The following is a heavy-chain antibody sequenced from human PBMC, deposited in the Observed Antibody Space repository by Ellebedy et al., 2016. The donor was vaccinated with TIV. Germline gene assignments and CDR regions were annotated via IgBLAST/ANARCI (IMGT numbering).Heavy chain of an antibody. V-gene: IGHV4-59*01. CDR3: AMLQWSGAHYYFDY. Sequence: SETLSLTCTVSGGSIRSYFWSWIRQPPGKGLEWIGYIYNTGSTNYNSSLKSRVTISVDTSKNQFSLTLNSVTAADTAIYYCAMLQWSGAHYYFDYWGQGTLVTVSS. J-gene: IGHJ4*02. D-gene: IGHD3-10*01. CDR1: GGSIRSYF. CDR2: IYNTGST.